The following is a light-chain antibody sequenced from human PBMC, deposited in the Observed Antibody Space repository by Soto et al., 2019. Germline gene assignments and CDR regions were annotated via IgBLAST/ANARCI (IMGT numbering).Light chain of an antibody. J-gene: IGLJ1*01. V-gene: IGLV1-40*01. CDR2: ANS. CDR3: QSYDSSLSGYV. Sequence: QSVLTQPPSVSGAPGQRVTISCTGSNSNIGAGYDVQWYQQLPGTAPKLLIYANSNRPSGVPDRLSGSRSGTSAYLAITGLQAEDEADYYCQSYDSSLSGYVFGTGTKVT. CDR1: NSNIGAGYD.